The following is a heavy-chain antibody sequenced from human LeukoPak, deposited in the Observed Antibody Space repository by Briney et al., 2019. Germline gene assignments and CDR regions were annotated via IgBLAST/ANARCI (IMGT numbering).Heavy chain of an antibody. CDR3: ARRGRMVRTRLNDYYGMDV. CDR1: GGSFSGYY. V-gene: IGHV4-34*01. Sequence: KPSETLSLTCALYGGSFSGYYWSWIRQPPGKGLEWIGEISHSGRTNYNPSLKSRVTISVDTSKNQFSLNLSSVTAADTAVYYCARRGRMVRTRLNDYYGMDVWGQGTTVTVSS. CDR2: ISHSGRT. D-gene: IGHD3-10*01. J-gene: IGHJ6*02.